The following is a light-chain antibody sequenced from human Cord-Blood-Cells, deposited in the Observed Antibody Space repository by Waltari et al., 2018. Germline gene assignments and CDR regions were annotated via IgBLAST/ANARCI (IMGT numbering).Light chain of an antibody. CDR3: CSYAGSYTYV. J-gene: IGLJ1*01. CDR1: SSDAGGYNY. V-gene: IGLV2-11*01. Sequence: QSALTQPRSVSGSPGQSVTISCTGTSSDAGGYNYVSWYQQHPGKAPKLMIYDVSKRPSGFPERFSGAKSGNTASLTISGLQAEDEADYYCCSYAGSYTYVFGTGTKVTVL. CDR2: DVS.